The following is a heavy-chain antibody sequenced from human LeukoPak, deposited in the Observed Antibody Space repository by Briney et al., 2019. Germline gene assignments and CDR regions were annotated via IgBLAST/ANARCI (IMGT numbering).Heavy chain of an antibody. CDR2: IFYSGST. V-gene: IGHV4-59*01. CDR1: GGSISSYF. CDR3: ARATPTRANYYYYMDV. J-gene: IGHJ6*03. Sequence: SETLSLTCTVSGGSISSYFWNWIRQPPGKGLEWIGYIFYSGSTNYNSSLKSRVTISVDTSKNQFSLNLSSVTAADTAVYYCARATPTRANYYYYMDVWGKGTTVTVSS.